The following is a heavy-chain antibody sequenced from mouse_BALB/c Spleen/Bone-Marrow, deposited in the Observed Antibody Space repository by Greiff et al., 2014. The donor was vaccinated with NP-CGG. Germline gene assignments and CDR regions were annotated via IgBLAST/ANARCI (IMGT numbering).Heavy chain of an antibody. CDR1: GYTFTSYW. CDR2: IYPGDGDT. J-gene: IGHJ2*01. Sequence: QVQLQQSGAELARPGASVKLSCKASGYTFTSYWMQWVKQRPGQGLEWIGAIYPGDGDTRYTQKFKGKATLTADKSSSTAYMQLSSLAAEDSAVYYCAREEHYFDYWGQGTTLTVSS. CDR3: AREEHYFDY. V-gene: IGHV1-87*01.